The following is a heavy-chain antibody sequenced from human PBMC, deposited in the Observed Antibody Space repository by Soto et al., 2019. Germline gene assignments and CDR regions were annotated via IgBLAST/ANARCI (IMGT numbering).Heavy chain of an antibody. V-gene: IGHV3-30-3*01. CDR2: ISYDGSNK. J-gene: IGHJ4*02. CDR3: ARDMLAVTTDY. Sequence: PGGSLRLSCAASGFTFSSYAMHWVRQAPGKGLEWVAVISYDGSNKYYADSVKGRFTISRDNSKNTLYLQMNSLRAEDTAVYYCARDMLAVTTDYWGQGTMVTVYS. CDR1: GFTFSSYA. D-gene: IGHD4-17*01.